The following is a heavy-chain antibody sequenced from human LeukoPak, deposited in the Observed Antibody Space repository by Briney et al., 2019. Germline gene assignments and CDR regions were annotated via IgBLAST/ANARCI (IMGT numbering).Heavy chain of an antibody. CDR3: AKDLYGSGSYGIDY. D-gene: IGHD3-10*01. J-gene: IGHJ4*02. V-gene: IGHV3-23*01. Sequence: PGGSLRLSCAASGFTFSSYAMSWVRQAPGKGLEWVSAISGSGGSTYYADSVKGRFTISRDNSKNTLYLQMNSLRAEDTAVYYCAKDLYGSGSYGIDYWGQGTLVTVSS. CDR2: ISGSGGST. CDR1: GFTFSSYA.